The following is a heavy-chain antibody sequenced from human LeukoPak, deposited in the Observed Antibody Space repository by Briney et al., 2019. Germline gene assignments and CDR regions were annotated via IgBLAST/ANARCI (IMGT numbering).Heavy chain of an antibody. CDR1: GGSISSTSYS. CDR2: IYYSGST. D-gene: IGHD3-3*01. V-gene: IGHV4-39*07. J-gene: IGHJ5*02. Sequence: SETLSLTCTVSGGSISSTSYSWGWIRQPPGKGLEWIGSIYYSGSTYYNPSLKSRVTISVDTSMNQFSLKLSSVTAADTAVYYCARDFWSGSNWFDPWGQGTLVTVSS. CDR3: ARDFWSGSNWFDP.